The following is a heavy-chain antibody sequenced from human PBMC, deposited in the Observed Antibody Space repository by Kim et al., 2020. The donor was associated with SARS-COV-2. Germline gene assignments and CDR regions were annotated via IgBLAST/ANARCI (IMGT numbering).Heavy chain of an antibody. Sequence: GGSLRLSCAASGFTFSSYSMNWVRQAPGKGLEWVSSISSSSSYIYYADSVKGRFTISRDNAKNSLYLQMNSLRAEDTAVYYCARVGEQMLYYYYYMDVWGKGSTPTVSS. J-gene: IGHJ6*03. D-gene: IGHD2-8*01. CDR1: GFTFSSYS. V-gene: IGHV3-21*01. CDR2: ISSSSSYI. CDR3: ARVGEQMLYYYYYMDV.